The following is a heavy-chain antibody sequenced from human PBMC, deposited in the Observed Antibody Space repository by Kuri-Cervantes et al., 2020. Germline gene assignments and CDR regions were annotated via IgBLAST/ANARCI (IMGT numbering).Heavy chain of an antibody. D-gene: IGHD4-17*01. Sequence: GESLKISCAASGFTFSSNYMSWVRQAPGKGLEWVSVIYSGGSTYYADSVKGRFTISRDNSKNTLYLQMNSLRAEDTAVYYCARVEPRYGDFFDYWGQGTLVTVSS. V-gene: IGHV3-53*01. CDR1: GFTFSSNY. CDR3: ARVEPRYGDFFDY. CDR2: IYSGGST. J-gene: IGHJ4*02.